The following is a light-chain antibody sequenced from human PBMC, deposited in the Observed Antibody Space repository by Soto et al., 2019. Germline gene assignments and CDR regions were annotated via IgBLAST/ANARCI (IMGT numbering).Light chain of an antibody. J-gene: IGKJ3*01. CDR2: GAS. CDR3: QQRSSWPPFT. V-gene: IGKV3-15*01. CDR1: QSVSSD. Sequence: EIVMTQSPATLSVSPGERATLSCRASQSVSSDLAWYHQKPGQAPRLLIYGASTRATGIPAGFSGSGSGTDFTLTISSLEPEDFAVYYCQQRSSWPPFTFGPGTKVDIK.